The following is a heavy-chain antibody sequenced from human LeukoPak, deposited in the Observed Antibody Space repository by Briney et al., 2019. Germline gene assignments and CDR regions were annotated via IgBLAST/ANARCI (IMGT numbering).Heavy chain of an antibody. Sequence: GGSLRLSCAASRFTFSSYGMHWVRQAPGKGLEWVAYIQYDGSNEQYADSVKGRFSISRDSSKNILYLQINSLRAEDTAVYYCAKDRCSNGVGCYYYYMDVWGKGTTVTISS. CDR2: IQYDGSNE. CDR1: RFTFSSYG. CDR3: AKDRCSNGVGCYYYYMDV. V-gene: IGHV3-30*02. D-gene: IGHD2-8*01. J-gene: IGHJ6*03.